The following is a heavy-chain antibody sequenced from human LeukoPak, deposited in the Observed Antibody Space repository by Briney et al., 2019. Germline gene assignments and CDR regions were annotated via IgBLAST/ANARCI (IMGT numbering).Heavy chain of an antibody. CDR1: GYTFTGYY. Sequence: ASVKVSCKASGYTFTGYYMHWVRQAPGQGLEWMGWINPNSGGTNYAQKFQGRVTMTRDTSISTAYMELSSLRSEDTAVYYCARDSESGATAYWGQGTLVTVSS. CDR3: ARDSESGATAY. CDR2: INPNSGGT. J-gene: IGHJ4*02. D-gene: IGHD1-26*01. V-gene: IGHV1-2*02.